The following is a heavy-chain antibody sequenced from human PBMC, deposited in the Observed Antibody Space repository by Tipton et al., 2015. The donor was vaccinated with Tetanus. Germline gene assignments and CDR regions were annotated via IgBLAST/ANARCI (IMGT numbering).Heavy chain of an antibody. CDR3: ARDRYYDILTGYYGVGVDRLYCMDL. J-gene: IGHJ6*02. CDR2: IYYSGST. D-gene: IGHD3-9*01. CDR1: GGSISSGGYY. Sequence: TLSLTCTVSGGSISSGGYYWSWIRQHPGKGLEWIGYIYYSGSTYYNPSLKSRVTISVDTSKNQFSLKLSSVTAADTAVYYCARDRYYDILTGYYGVGVDRLYCMDLWGQGTTVTVSS. V-gene: IGHV4-31*03.